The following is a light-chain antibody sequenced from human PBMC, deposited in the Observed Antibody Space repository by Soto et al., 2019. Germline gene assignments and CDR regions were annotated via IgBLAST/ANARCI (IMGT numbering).Light chain of an antibody. V-gene: IGKV3-20*01. CDR3: QQYGSSSWT. CDR2: GAS. Sequence: EIVLTQSPGTLSLSPGERATLSCRASQSVSSSYFAWYQQRFGQAPRLLIYGASSRATGIPDRFSGCGSGTDFTLTISRLEPEDFAVYYCQQYGSSSWTFGQGTKVDIK. J-gene: IGKJ1*01. CDR1: QSVSSSY.